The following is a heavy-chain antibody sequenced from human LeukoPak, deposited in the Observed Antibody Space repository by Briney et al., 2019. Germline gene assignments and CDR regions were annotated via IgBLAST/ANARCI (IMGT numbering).Heavy chain of an antibody. CDR2: INPNSGGT. D-gene: IGHD3-10*01. Sequence: ASVKVSCKASGYIFTGYYMHWVRQAPGQGLEWMGWINPNSGGTNYAQKFQGWVTMTRDTSISTAYMELSRLKSDDTAVYYCARDRPRGEYYYYGMDVWGQGTTVTVSS. J-gene: IGHJ6*02. CDR3: ARDRPRGEYYYYGMDV. CDR1: GYIFTGYY. V-gene: IGHV1-2*04.